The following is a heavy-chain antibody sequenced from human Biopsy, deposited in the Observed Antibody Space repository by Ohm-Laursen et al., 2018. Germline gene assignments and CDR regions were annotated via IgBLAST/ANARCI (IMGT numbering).Heavy chain of an antibody. Sequence: GTLSLTCTVSGGFISSSSYYWGWIRQPPGKGLEWIGSISYTGSTHDTPSLRSRITISVDTSKNQFSLKLYSLAAADTAVYYCARHGFYGDLRMDYWGQGTLVTVSS. CDR1: GGFISSSSYY. D-gene: IGHD4-17*01. CDR3: ARHGFYGDLRMDY. CDR2: ISYTGST. J-gene: IGHJ4*02. V-gene: IGHV4-39*01.